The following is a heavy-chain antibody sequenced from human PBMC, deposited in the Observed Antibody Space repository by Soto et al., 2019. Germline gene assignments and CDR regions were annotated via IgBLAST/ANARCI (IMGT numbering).Heavy chain of an antibody. CDR2: INPDTDDT. CDR3: ARDYFDRSGLYGMDL. CDR1: GYTFNDYY. V-gene: IGHV1-2*02. Sequence: ASVKVSCKASGYTFNDYYMHWARQAPGQGLEWMGWINPDTDDTHYAQKFQGRLIMTRDTSINTVYMELSRLTSDDTAVYYCARDYFDRSGLYGMDLWGQGTTVTVSS. D-gene: IGHD3-22*01. J-gene: IGHJ6*02.